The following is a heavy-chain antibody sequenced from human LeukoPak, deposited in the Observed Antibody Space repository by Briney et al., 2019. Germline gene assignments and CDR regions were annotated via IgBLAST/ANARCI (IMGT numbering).Heavy chain of an antibody. CDR1: GGTFSSYA. CDR3: ASPDRESYYNFDY. Sequence: SVKVSCKASGGTFSSYAISWVRQAPGQGLEWMGRIIPIFGTANYAQKFQGRVTITTDESTSTAYMELSSLRSEDTAVYYCASPDRESYYNFDYWGQGTLVTVSS. V-gene: IGHV1-69*05. D-gene: IGHD1-26*01. J-gene: IGHJ4*02. CDR2: IIPIFGTA.